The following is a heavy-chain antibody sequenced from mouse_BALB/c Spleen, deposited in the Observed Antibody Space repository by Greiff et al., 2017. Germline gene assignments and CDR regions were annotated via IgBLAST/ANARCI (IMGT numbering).Heavy chain of an antibody. D-gene: IGHD1-1*01. CDR1: GYTFTDYV. V-gene: IGHV1-81*01. CDR2: IYPGSGST. Sequence: VQLQQSGPELVKPGASVKMSCKASGYTFTDYVISWVKQRTGQGLEWIGEIYPGSGSTYYNEKFKGKATLTADKSSNTAYMQLSSLTSEDSAVYFCARWDYGSSYAMDYWGQGTSVTVSS. J-gene: IGHJ4*01. CDR3: ARWDYGSSYAMDY.